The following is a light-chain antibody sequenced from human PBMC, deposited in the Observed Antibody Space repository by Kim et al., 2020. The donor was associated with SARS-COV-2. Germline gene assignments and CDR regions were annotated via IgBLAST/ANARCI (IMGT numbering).Light chain of an antibody. V-gene: IGLV3-19*01. J-gene: IGLJ2*01. CDR2: GKN. CDR1: SLRSYY. CDR3: NSRDNSGNHVV. Sequence: SSELTQDPAVSVALGQTVRITCQGDSLRSYYASWYQQKPGQAPVLVIYGKNNRPSGIPDRFSGSSSGNTASLTITGAQAEDEADYSCNSRDNSGNHVVFG.